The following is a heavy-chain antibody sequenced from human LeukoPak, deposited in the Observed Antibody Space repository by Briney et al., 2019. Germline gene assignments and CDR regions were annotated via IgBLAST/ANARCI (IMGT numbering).Heavy chain of an antibody. CDR3: AREGTTYYYGSGDNWFDP. CDR2: TYYSGST. Sequence: PSETLSLTCTVSGGSISSYYWSWIRQPPGKGLEWIGYTYYSGSTNYNPSLKSRVTISVDASKNQFSLKLSSVTAADTAVYYCAREGTTYYYGSGDNWFDPWGQGTLVTVSS. V-gene: IGHV4-59*01. CDR1: GGSISSYY. J-gene: IGHJ5*02. D-gene: IGHD3-10*01.